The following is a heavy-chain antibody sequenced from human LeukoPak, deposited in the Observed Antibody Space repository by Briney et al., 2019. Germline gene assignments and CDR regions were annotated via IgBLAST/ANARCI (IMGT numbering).Heavy chain of an antibody. Sequence: PSETLSLTCTVSGGSISSYYWSWIRQPPGKGLEWIGYIYYSGSTNYNPSLKSRVTISVDTSKNQSSLKLSSVTAADTAVYYCARAPFLYDFWSGTPRNWYFDLWGRGTLVTVSS. CDR3: ARAPFLYDFWSGTPRNWYFDL. CDR2: IYYSGST. CDR1: GGSISSYY. J-gene: IGHJ2*01. V-gene: IGHV4-59*01. D-gene: IGHD3-3*01.